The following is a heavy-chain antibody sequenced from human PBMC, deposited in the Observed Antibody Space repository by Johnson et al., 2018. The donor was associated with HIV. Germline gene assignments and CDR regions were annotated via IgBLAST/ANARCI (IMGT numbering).Heavy chain of an antibody. V-gene: IGHV3-15*01. CDR1: GFTFSNAW. CDR2: ITSITDGGTK. Sequence: EVQLVESGGGLVKPGRSLRLSCAASGFTFSNAWMSWVRQAPGKGLEWVGRITSITDGGTKDYAAPVNGRFTISRDNAKDTLYLQMNSLRAEDTAVYYCARSYPGSASVYRDAFDIWGQGTMVTVSS. J-gene: IGHJ3*02. CDR3: ARSYPGSASVYRDAFDI. D-gene: IGHD4-11*01.